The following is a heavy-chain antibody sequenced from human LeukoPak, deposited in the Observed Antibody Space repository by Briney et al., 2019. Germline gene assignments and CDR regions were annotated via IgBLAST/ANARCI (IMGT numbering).Heavy chain of an antibody. D-gene: IGHD2-2*01. CDR2: ISSSSSYI. CDR3: ARVVPLGYCSSNSCYLGYMDV. Sequence: GGSLRLSCAASGFTFSSYSMNWVRQAPGKGLEWVSSISSSSSYIYYADSVKGRFTISRDNAKNSLYLQMNSLRAEDTAVYYCARVVPLGYCSSNSCYLGYMDVWGKGTTVTVSS. V-gene: IGHV3-21*01. J-gene: IGHJ6*03. CDR1: GFTFSSYS.